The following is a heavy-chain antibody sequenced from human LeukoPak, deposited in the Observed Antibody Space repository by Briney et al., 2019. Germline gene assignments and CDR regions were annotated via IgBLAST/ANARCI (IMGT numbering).Heavy chain of an antibody. CDR2: IIPIFGTA. V-gene: IGHV1-69*13. CDR3: ARDMYSSSFSSSFDY. J-gene: IGHJ4*02. Sequence: SVKVSCKAPGGTFSSYAISWVRQAPGQGLEWMGGIIPIFGTANYAQKFQGRVTITADESTSTAYMELSSLRSEDTAVYYCARDMYSSSFSSSFDYWGQGTLVTVSS. CDR1: GGTFSSYA. D-gene: IGHD6-6*01.